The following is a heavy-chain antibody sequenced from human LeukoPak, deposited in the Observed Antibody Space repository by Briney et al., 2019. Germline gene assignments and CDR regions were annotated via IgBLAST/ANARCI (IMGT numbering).Heavy chain of an antibody. V-gene: IGHV3-21*01. Sequence: PGGSLRLSCAASGFTFSSYSMNWVRQAPGKGLEWVSSISSSSSYIYYADSVKGRFTISRDNAKNSLYLQMNSLRAEDTGVYYCERDFFLGYCSGGSCYRPYYFDYWGQGTLVTVSS. D-gene: IGHD2-15*01. CDR3: ERDFFLGYCSGGSCYRPYYFDY. CDR2: ISSSSSYI. J-gene: IGHJ4*02. CDR1: GFTFSSYS.